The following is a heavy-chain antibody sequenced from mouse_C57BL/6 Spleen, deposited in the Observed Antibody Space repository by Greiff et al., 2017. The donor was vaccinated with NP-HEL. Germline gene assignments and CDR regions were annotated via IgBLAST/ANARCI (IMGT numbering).Heavy chain of an antibody. Sequence: EVHLVESEGGLVQPGSSMKLSCTASGFTFSDYYMAWVRQVPEKGLEWVANINYDGSSTYYLDSLKSRFIISRDNAKNILYLQMSSLKSEDTATYYCARDPTVSDWYFDVWGTGTTVTVSS. D-gene: IGHD1-1*01. V-gene: IGHV5-16*01. J-gene: IGHJ1*03. CDR3: ARDPTVSDWYFDV. CDR2: INYDGSST. CDR1: GFTFSDYY.